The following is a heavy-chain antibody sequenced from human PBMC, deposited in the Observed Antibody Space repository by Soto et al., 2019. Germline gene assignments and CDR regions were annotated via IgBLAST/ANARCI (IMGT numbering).Heavy chain of an antibody. CDR2: IDPSDSFT. D-gene: IGHD2-2*01. V-gene: IGHV5-10-1*01. CDR3: AXLPVYDCSRTSCYAMDV. J-gene: IGHJ6*02. CDR1: GYSFTNYW. Sequence: GESVKISCTASGYSFTNYWLSWVRHVPGKGLEWIGRIDPSDSFTNYSPSLQGHVTMSLDKSISTAYLQWSSLRASDTAMYYCAXLPVYDCSRTSCYAMDVWGQGTTVTVSS.